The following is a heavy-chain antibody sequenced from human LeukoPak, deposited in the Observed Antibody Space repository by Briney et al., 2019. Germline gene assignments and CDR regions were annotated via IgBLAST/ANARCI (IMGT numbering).Heavy chain of an antibody. CDR2: ISAYNGNT. CDR3: ARWASIGYYDSSGYYPYYFDY. V-gene: IGHV1-18*01. J-gene: IGHJ4*02. CDR1: GYTFTSYG. Sequence: GASVKVSCKASGYTFTSYGISWVRQAPGQGLEWMGWISAYNGNTNYAQKLQGRVTMTTDTSTSTAYMELRSLRSDDTAVYCCARWASIGYYDSSGYYPYYFDYWGQGTLVTVSS. D-gene: IGHD3-22*01.